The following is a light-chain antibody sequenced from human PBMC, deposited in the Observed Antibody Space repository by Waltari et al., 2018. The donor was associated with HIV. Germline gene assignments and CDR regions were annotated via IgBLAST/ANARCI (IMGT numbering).Light chain of an antibody. Sequence: QSALTQPPSASGSLGQSVTIPCTGSSSDLGAYDSVSWFQPHPRRAPKLLLYDVTRRPSMVSDRFSGSRSGGTAFLTVAGLQPDDEATYFCSSYGDSLRVLFGGGTNVTVL. CDR3: SSYGDSLRVL. CDR2: DVT. J-gene: IGLJ3*02. V-gene: IGLV2-8*01. CDR1: SSDLGAYDS.